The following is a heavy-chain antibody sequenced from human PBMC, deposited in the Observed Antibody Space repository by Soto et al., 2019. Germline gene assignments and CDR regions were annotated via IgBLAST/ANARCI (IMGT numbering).Heavy chain of an antibody. J-gene: IGHJ4*02. CDR2: IRGSGGTT. CDR1: GFTFSSYA. V-gene: IGHV3-23*01. D-gene: IGHD3-16*02. CDR3: VKDLGDYIWGSYRPGAFDY. Sequence: EVHLLESGGGLVQPGGSLRLSCAASGFTFSSYAMSWVRQTPGEGLEWVSFIRGSGGTTFYADSVKGRFTISRDNSENTLYLQMNSLRPEDTAVYYCVKDLGDYIWGSYRPGAFDYWGQGTLVTGSS.